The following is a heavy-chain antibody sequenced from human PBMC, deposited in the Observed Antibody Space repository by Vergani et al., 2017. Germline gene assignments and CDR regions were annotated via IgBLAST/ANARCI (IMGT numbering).Heavy chain of an antibody. Sequence: QVQLVQSGAEVKKPGSSVKVSCKASGGTFSSYTISWVRQAPGQGLEWMGRIIPILGIANYAQKFQGRVTITADKSTSTAYMELSSLRSEDTAVYYCARGGGDYGDQDLDYGGQGTLVTVSS. D-gene: IGHD4-17*01. V-gene: IGHV1-69*04. CDR1: GGTFSSYT. CDR3: ARGGGDYGDQDLDY. CDR2: IIPILGIA. J-gene: IGHJ4*02.